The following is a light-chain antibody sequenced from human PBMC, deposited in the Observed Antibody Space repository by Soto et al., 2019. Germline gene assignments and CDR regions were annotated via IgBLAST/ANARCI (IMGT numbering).Light chain of an antibody. J-gene: IGLJ1*01. CDR2: SNN. V-gene: IGLV1-44*01. CDR1: SSNIGRNT. CDR3: AAWDDSLNGPV. Sequence: QAVLTHPPSASGARGQWATVSCSGSSSNIGRNTVNWYQQLPGTAPKLLIYSNNQRPSGVPDRFSGSKSGASASLAISGLQSEDEADYYCAAWDDSLNGPVFGTGTKVTVL.